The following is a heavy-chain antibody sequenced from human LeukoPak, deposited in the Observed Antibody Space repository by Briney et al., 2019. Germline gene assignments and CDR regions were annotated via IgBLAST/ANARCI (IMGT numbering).Heavy chain of an antibody. D-gene: IGHD2-15*01. Sequence: KPSETLSLTCTVSGGSISSYYWSWIRQPPGKGLEWIGYIYYSGSTNYNPSLKSRVTISVDTSKNQFSLKLSSVTAADTAVYYCTRHRPKSSYCGGGSCYAPPNNWFDPWGQGTLVTVSS. V-gene: IGHV4-59*08. CDR2: IYYSGST. CDR1: GGSISSYY. CDR3: TRHRPKSSYCGGGSCYAPPNNWFDP. J-gene: IGHJ5*02.